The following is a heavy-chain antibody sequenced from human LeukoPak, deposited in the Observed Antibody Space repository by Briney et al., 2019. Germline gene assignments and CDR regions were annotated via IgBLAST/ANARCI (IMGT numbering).Heavy chain of an antibody. CDR3: ARTDQGSGWYEGNFDY. CDR2: ISYDGSNK. CDR1: GFTFSTYA. V-gene: IGHV3-30*04. D-gene: IGHD6-19*01. Sequence: TGRSLRLSCAASGFTFSTYAMHWVRQAPGKGLEWVAVISYDGSNKYYADSVKGRFTISRDNSKNTLYLQMNSLRPEDTAVYYCARTDQGSGWYEGNFDYWGQGTLVTVSS. J-gene: IGHJ4*02.